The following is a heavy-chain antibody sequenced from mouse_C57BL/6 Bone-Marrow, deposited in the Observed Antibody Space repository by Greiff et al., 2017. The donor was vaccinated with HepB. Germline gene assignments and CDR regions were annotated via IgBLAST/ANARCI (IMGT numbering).Heavy chain of an antibody. CDR3: ARGNYYGSSYEGFDY. CDR1: GYTFTSYW. J-gene: IGHJ2*01. D-gene: IGHD1-1*01. CDR2: IDPSDSET. Sequence: QVQLQQPGAELVRPGSSVKLSCKASGYTFTSYWMHWVKQRPIQGLEWIGNIDPSDSETHYNQKFKDKATLTVDKSSSTAYMQRSSLTSEDSAVYYCARGNYYGSSYEGFDYWGQGTTLTVSS. V-gene: IGHV1-52*01.